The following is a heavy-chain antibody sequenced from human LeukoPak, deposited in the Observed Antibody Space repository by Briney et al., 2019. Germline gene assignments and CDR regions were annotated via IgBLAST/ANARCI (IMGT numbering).Heavy chain of an antibody. Sequence: SQTLSLTCAVSGGSIGSGGYSWSWIRQPPGKGLEWIGYIYHSGSTYYNPSLKSRVTISIDKSKNQFSLNLSSVTAADTAVYYCARAWGFWGQGTLVTVSS. D-gene: IGHD7-27*01. J-gene: IGHJ4*02. V-gene: IGHV4-30-2*01. CDR2: IYHSGST. CDR3: ARAWGF. CDR1: GGSIGSGGYS.